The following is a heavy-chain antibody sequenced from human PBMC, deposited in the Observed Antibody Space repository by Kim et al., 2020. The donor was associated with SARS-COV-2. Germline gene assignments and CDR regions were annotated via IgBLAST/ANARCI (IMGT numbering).Heavy chain of an antibody. V-gene: IGHV3-66*01. Sequence: GGSLRLSCAASGFTVSSNYMSWVRQAPGKGLEWVSVIYSGGSTYYADSVKGRFTISRDNSKNTLYLQMNSLRAEDTAVYYCASARYCSSTSCPGSYYYYYGMDVWGQGTTVTVSS. CDR1: GFTVSSNY. CDR2: IYSGGST. J-gene: IGHJ6*02. D-gene: IGHD2-2*01. CDR3: ASARYCSSTSCPGSYYYYYGMDV.